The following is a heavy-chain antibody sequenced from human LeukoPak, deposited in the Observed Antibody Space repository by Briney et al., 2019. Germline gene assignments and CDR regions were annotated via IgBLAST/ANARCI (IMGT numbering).Heavy chain of an antibody. J-gene: IGHJ4*02. Sequence: SETLSLTCTVSGGSISSGGYYWSWVRQPAGKGLEWIGRIYSSGSTDYNPSLKSRVTISLDPSKNQFSLNLSSVTAADTAIYYCARDPPTIFGVVLVDWGQGTLVTVSS. D-gene: IGHD3-3*01. CDR2: IYSSGST. V-gene: IGHV4-61*02. CDR3: ARDPPTIFGVVLVD. CDR1: GGSISSGGYY.